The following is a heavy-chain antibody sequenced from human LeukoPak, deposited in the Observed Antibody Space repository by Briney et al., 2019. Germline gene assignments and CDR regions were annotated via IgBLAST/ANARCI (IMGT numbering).Heavy chain of an antibody. D-gene: IGHD3-22*01. V-gene: IGHV3-33*01. CDR3: ARDKGYYYDSGPSGGWFDP. CDR1: GFTFSSYG. CDR2: IWYDGSNK. Sequence: GGSLRLSCAASGFTFSSYGMHWVRQAPGKGLEWVAVIWYDGSNKYYADSVKGRFTISRDNSKNTLYLQMNSLRAEDTAVYYCARDKGYYYDSGPSGGWFDPWGQGTLVTVSS. J-gene: IGHJ5*02.